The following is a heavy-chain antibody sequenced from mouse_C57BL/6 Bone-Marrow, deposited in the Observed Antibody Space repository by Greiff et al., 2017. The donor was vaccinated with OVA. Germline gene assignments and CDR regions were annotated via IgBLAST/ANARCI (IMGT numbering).Heavy chain of an antibody. CDR3: ARQSYGNYYYAMDY. D-gene: IGHD1-1*01. J-gene: IGHJ4*01. CDR2: IWSDGST. CDR1: GFSLTSYG. Sequence: QVQLKESGPGLVAPSQSLSITCTVSGFSLTSYGVHWVRQPPGQGLEWLVVIWSDGSTTYNSALKSRLSISKDNSKSQVFLKMNSLQTDDTAMYYCARQSYGNYYYAMDYWGQGTSVTVSS. V-gene: IGHV2-6-1*01.